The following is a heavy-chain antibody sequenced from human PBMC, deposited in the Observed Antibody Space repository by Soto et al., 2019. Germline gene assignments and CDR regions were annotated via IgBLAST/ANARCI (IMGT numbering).Heavy chain of an antibody. Sequence: QLQLQESGSGLVKPSQTLSLTCAVSGGSISSGGYSWSWIRQPPGKGLEWIGYIYHSGSTYYNPSPKCRVTISVDRSKHQVPLKLRSVTAADTAVYYCAAGGGLPRYYWGQGTLVTVSS. CDR2: IYHSGST. J-gene: IGHJ4*02. D-gene: IGHD5-12*01. CDR3: AAGGGLPRYY. CDR1: GGSISSGGYS. V-gene: IGHV4-30-2*01.